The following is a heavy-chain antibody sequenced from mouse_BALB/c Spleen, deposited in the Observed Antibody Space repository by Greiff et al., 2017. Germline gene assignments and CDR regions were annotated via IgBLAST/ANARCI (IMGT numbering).Heavy chain of an antibody. V-gene: IGHV1-7*01. CDR1: GYTFTSYW. CDR2: INPSTGYT. CDR3: ARHSDEGAWFAY. J-gene: IGHJ3*01. Sequence: QVQLQQSGAELAKPGASVKMSCKASGYTFTSYWMHWVKQRPGQGLKWIGYINPSTGYTEYNQKFKDKATLTADKSSSTAYMQLSSLTSEDSAVYYCARHSDEGAWFAYWGQGTLVTVSA.